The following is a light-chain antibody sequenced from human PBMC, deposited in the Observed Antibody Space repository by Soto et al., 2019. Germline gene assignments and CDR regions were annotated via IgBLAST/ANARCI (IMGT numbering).Light chain of an antibody. J-gene: IGKJ4*01. CDR2: AAS. V-gene: IGKV1-9*01. CDR3: QQLNSYLT. CDR1: QGISSY. Sequence: IQLTQSPCSLSASVGDRVTITCRASQGISSYLAWYQQKPGKAPKLLIYAASTLQSGVPSRFSGSGSGADFTLTISSLQPEDFATYYCQQLNSYLTFGGGTKVDIK.